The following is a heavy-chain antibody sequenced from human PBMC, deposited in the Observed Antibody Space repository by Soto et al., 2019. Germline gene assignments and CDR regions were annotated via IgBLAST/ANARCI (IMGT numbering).Heavy chain of an antibody. CDR2: MHHTQGT. D-gene: IGHD3-9*01. CDR3: ARVPFVGYFDWLDP. V-gene: IGHV4-59*01. CDR1: GASISSYY. J-gene: IGHJ5*02. Sequence: ATLSLTCSVSGASISSYYWTWIRQPPGGGLEWIGYMHHTQGTNDNPSLRGRVHMSIDTSMNQFSLRLTSVTAADTAVYYCARVPFVGYFDWLDPWGHGTLVTVSS.